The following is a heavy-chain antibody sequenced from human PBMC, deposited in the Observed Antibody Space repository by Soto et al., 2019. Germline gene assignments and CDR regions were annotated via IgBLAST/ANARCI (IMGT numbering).Heavy chain of an antibody. Sequence: SETLSLTCTVSGGSINTFYWSWVRQPAGKGLEWIGRIFSSGSTSFNPSLESRVAMSVDTSKNHFSLNLSSVTAADMAVYYCAREGSYSAYNFAHGIQLWSFDFWGQGXLVTVSS. CDR3: AREGSYSAYNFAHGIQLWSFDF. V-gene: IGHV4-4*07. D-gene: IGHD5-12*01. CDR1: GGSINTFY. J-gene: IGHJ4*02. CDR2: IFSSGST.